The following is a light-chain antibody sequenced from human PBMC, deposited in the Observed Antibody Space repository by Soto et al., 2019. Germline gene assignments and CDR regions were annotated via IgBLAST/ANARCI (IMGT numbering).Light chain of an antibody. V-gene: IGKV3-15*01. J-gene: IGKJ1*01. CDR1: QSVSNN. CDR3: QQYNNWPPWT. Sequence: EILMTQSPATLSVSPGERATLSCRASQSVSNNLAWYQQKPGQAPRLLNYGASTRATGIPARFSGGGSGTEFTLTISSLQSEDFAVYYCQQYNNWPPWTFGQGTKVEIK. CDR2: GAS.